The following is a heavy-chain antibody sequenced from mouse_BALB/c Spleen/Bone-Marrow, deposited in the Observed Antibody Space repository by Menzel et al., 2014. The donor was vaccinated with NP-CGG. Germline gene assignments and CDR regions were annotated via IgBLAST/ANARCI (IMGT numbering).Heavy chain of an antibody. CDR1: GFSLTSYG. CDR3: ARNSGGFAY. J-gene: IGHJ3*01. CDR2: ICRGGGT. Sequence: VQLQQSGPELVQPSQRLSITCTASGFSLTSYGVHWVRQCPGQGLEWLGEICRGGGTDYYTAIISRLNISKDNSRSQVFFKMDSLQANYTAIYYCARNSGGFAYWGQGTLVTVSA. V-gene: IGHV2-2*02.